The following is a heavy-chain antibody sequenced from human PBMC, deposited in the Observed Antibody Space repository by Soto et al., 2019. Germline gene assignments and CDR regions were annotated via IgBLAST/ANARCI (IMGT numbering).Heavy chain of an antibody. V-gene: IGHV5-10-1*01. D-gene: IGHD5-18*01. CDR1: GYSLTSYW. CDR2: IDPSDSYT. Sequence: GESLKISCKGSGYSLTSYWISWVRQMPGKGLEWMGRIDPSDSYTNYSPSFQGHVTISADKSISTAYLQWSSLKASDTAMYYCARHWDTAMGFDYWGQGTLVTVSS. J-gene: IGHJ4*02. CDR3: ARHWDTAMGFDY.